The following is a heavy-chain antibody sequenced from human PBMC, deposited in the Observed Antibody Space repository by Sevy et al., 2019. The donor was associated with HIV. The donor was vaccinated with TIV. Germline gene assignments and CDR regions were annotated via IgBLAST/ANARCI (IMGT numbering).Heavy chain of an antibody. J-gene: IGHJ6*02. CDR3: ARGSRGTMGV. CDR1: GFNFSNYW. V-gene: IGHV3-74*01. D-gene: IGHD1-1*01. CDR2: IHSDGYSI. Sequence: GGSLRLSCTASGFNFSNYWMHWVRQVPGKGLVWVSRIHSDGYSINYADFVKGRFTISRDNAKNTLYVQMNSLRAEDTAVYFCARGSRGTMGVWGQGTTVTVSS.